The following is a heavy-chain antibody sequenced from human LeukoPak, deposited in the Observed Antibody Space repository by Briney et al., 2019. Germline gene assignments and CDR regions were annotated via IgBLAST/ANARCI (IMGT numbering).Heavy chain of an antibody. CDR2: INYSGST. CDR1: GGSISSYY. J-gene: IGHJ5*02. CDR3: ARENTMVRGDGHWFDP. Sequence: PSETLSLTCTVSGGSISSYYWSWIRQPPGKGLEWIGYINYSGSTNYNPSLKSRVTISVDTSKNQFSLKLSSVTAADTAVYYCARENTMVRGDGHWFDPWGQGTLVTVSS. D-gene: IGHD3-10*01. V-gene: IGHV4-59*01.